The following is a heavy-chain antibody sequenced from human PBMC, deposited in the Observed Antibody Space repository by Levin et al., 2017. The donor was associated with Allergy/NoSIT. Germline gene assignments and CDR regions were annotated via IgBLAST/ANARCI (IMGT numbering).Heavy chain of an antibody. CDR3: ARHGHDSGDLIDY. CDR2: IYPLDSDT. D-gene: IGHD4-17*01. Sequence: GESLRLSCRGSGYNFASDWIGWVRQMPGKGLEWMGIIYPLDSDTRYSPSFQGQVTISADRSISTAYLEWRRLKTSDTAMYYCARHGHDSGDLIDYWGQGTLVTVSS. CDR1: GYNFASDW. V-gene: IGHV5-51*01. J-gene: IGHJ4*02.